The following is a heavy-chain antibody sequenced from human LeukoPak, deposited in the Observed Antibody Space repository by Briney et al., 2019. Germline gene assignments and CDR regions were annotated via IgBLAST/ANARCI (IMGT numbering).Heavy chain of an antibody. CDR3: ARGTGIAAAGTGRLLGF. CDR1: GFTFGDYA. D-gene: IGHD6-13*01. CDR2: FRGKAYGMTS. J-gene: IGHJ4*02. V-gene: IGHV3-49*04. Sequence: GGSLRLSCSASGFTFGDYAMSWVRQAPGKGLEWVGFFRGKAYGMTSEYAASVKGRFSFSRDDSKSIAYLQMNSLKTEDTAVYYCARGTGIAAAGTGRLLGFWGQGTLVTVSS.